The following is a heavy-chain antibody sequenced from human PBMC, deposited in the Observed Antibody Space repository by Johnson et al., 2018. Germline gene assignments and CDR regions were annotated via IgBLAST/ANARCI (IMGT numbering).Heavy chain of an antibody. CDR3: ARDGGYYYDSSGYYLAEYFQH. V-gene: IGHV3-33*01. CDR2: IWYDGSNK. J-gene: IGHJ1*01. CDR1: GFTFSSYG. D-gene: IGHD3-22*01. Sequence: QVQLQESGGGLVQPGRSLRLSCAASGFTFSSYGMHWVRQAPGKGLEWVAVIWYDGSNKYYAESVKGRFTISRDNSKNTLYLQMNSLRAEDTAVDYCARDGGYYYDSSGYYLAEYFQHWGQGTLVTVSS.